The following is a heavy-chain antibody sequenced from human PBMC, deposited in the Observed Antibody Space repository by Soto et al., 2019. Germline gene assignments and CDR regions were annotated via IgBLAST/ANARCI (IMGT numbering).Heavy chain of an antibody. V-gene: IGHV4-39*01. Sequence: QLQLQESGPGLVKPSETLSLTCRVSDGSMNSDSSYWGWIRQPPGKGLEWIGVIYHSGSTYHNLSLKGRVTMSVDASRNQFSLKLTSMTAADTAVYYCARLGGYVSVGYYYLWDSWGQGTLVTVSS. CDR2: IYHSGST. D-gene: IGHD3-22*01. CDR3: ARLGGYVSVGYYYLWDS. CDR1: DGSMNSDSSY. J-gene: IGHJ4*02.